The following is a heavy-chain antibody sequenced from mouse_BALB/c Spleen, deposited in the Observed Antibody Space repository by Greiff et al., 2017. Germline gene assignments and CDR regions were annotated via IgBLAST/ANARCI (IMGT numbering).Heavy chain of an antibody. V-gene: IGHV1S56*01. CDR3: ARSDYYGNYERGFAY. Sequence: QVQLKQSGPELVKPGASVRISCKASGYTFTSYYIHWVKQRPGQGLEWIGWIYPGNVNTKYNEKFKGKATLTADKSSSTAYMQLSSLTSEDSAVYFCARSDYYGNYERGFAYWGQGTLVTVSA. D-gene: IGHD2-1*01. CDR2: IYPGNVNT. CDR1: GYTFTSYY. J-gene: IGHJ3*01.